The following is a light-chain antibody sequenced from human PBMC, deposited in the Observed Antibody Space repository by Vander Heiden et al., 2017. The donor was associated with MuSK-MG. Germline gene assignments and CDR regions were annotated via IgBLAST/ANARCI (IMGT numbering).Light chain of an antibody. CDR1: QSISSW. Sequence: DIQMTRSPSTLSASVGDRVTITCRASQSISSWLAWYQQKPGKAPKLLIYKASSLESGVPSRFSGSGSGTEFTITISSLQPDDFATYYCQQDNSYSITFGQGTRLEIK. CDR2: KAS. CDR3: QQDNSYSIT. J-gene: IGKJ5*01. V-gene: IGKV1-5*03.